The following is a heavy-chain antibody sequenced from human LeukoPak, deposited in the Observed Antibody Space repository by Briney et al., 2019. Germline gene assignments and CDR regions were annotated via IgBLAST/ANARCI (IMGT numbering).Heavy chain of an antibody. CDR2: IYPDDSDT. V-gene: IGHV5-51*01. D-gene: IGHD3-9*01. CDR3: AKTSFNDILTGPLDY. CDR1: GYSFTSYW. Sequence: GESLKISCKGSGYSFTSYWIGWVRQMPGKGLEWMGIIYPDDSDTRYSPSFQGQVTISADKSISTAYLQWSSLKASDTAMYYCAKTSFNDILTGPLDYWGQGTLVTASS. J-gene: IGHJ4*02.